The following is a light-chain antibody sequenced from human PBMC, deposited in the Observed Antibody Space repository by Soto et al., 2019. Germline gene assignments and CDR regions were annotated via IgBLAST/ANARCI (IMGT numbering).Light chain of an antibody. V-gene: IGLV2-8*01. J-gene: IGLJ1*01. CDR2: EVV. CDR1: TNDIGVYDF. CDR3: KSYAGSNTYV. Sequence: QSALTQPPSSPGYPGQSVTISCTGTTNDIGVYDFVSWYQHHPGKAPRLMIYEVVQRPSGVPDRFSGSKSGNTASLTVSGLQAADEADYLCKSYAGSNTYVFGSGTKLPVL.